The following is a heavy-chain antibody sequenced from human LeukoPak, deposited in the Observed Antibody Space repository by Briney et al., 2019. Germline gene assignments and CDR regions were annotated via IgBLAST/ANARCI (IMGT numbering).Heavy chain of an antibody. D-gene: IGHD5-24*01. Sequence: GGSLRLSCAASGFTFSNAWMSWVRQAPGKGLEWVGRIRSKANSYATACAESVKGMFTISRDDSKKTAYLQMSGLKTEDTAVYYCTSVLNINEGAIINPYWGQGTLVTVSS. CDR2: IRSKANSYAT. CDR3: TSVLNINEGAIINPY. CDR1: GFTFSNAW. V-gene: IGHV3-73*01. J-gene: IGHJ4*02.